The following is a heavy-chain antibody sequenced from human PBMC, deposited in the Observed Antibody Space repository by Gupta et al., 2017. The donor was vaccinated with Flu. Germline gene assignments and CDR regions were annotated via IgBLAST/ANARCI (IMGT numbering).Heavy chain of an antibody. CDR1: SSYG. CDR2: ISYDGSNK. V-gene: IGHV3-30*18. Sequence: SSYGMHWVRQAPGKGLEWVAVISYDGSNKYYADSVKGRFIISRDNSKNTVFLQMNSLRPEDTAVYYCTKDPDYWGQGTLVTVSS. CDR3: TKDPDY. J-gene: IGHJ4*02.